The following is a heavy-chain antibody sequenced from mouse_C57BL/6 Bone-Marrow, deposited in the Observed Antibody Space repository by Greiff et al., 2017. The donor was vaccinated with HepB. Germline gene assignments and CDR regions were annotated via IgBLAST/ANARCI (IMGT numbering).Heavy chain of an antibody. Sequence: DVHLVESGGGLVKPGGSLKLSCAASGFTFSSYTMSWVRQTPEKRLEWVATTSGGGGNTYYPDSVKGRFTISRDNAKNTLYLQMSSLRSEDTALYYCARHDGYYYWGQGTTLTVSS. V-gene: IGHV5-9*01. CDR1: GFTFSSYT. CDR2: TSGGGGNT. D-gene: IGHD2-3*01. J-gene: IGHJ2*01. CDR3: ARHDGYYY.